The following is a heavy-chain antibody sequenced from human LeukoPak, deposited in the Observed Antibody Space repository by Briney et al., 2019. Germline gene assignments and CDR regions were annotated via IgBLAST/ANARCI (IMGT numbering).Heavy chain of an antibody. J-gene: IGHJ6*02. Sequence: PGGSLRLSCAASGFTFRNHAMHWVRQSPGKGLEWVAVISYDGSNKYYADSVQGRFIISRDLSKNTLFPQMDRLRPEDTALYYCARDQVVVAPSASRHDYYGMDVWGQGTTVTVSS. CDR2: ISYDGSNK. CDR3: ARDQVVVAPSASRHDYYGMDV. D-gene: IGHD3-22*01. CDR1: GFTFRNHA. V-gene: IGHV3-30*04.